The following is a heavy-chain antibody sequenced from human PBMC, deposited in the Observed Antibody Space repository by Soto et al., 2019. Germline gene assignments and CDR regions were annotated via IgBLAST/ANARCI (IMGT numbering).Heavy chain of an antibody. V-gene: IGHV1-69*13. CDR3: ASSTNYYDSSGYANWFDP. CDR2: IIPIFGTA. D-gene: IGHD3-22*01. Sequence: ASVKVSCKASGGTFSSYAISWVRQAPGQGLEWMGGIIPIFGTANYAQKFQGRVTITADESTSTAYMELSSLRSEDTAVYYCASSTNYYDSSGYANWFDPWGQGTLVTVSS. J-gene: IGHJ5*02. CDR1: GGTFSSYA.